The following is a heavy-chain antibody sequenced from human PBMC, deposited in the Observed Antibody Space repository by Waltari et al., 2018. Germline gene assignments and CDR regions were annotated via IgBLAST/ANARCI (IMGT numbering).Heavy chain of an antibody. CDR3: AVGYGDYEVGIKTFDY. CDR2: IIPIFGTA. D-gene: IGHD4-17*01. CDR1: GGTFSSYA. V-gene: IGHV1-69*05. J-gene: IGHJ4*02. Sequence: QVQLVQSGAEVKKPGSSVKVSCKASGGTFSSYAISWVRQAPGQGLAWMGGIIPIFGTANYAQQFTGRVTITTDESTSTAYMELSSLRSEDTAVYYCAVGYGDYEVGIKTFDYWGQGTLVTVSS.